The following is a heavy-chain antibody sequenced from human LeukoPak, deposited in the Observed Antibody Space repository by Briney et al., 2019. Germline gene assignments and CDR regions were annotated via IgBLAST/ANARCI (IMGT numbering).Heavy chain of an antibody. CDR2: IIPILGIA. V-gene: IGHV1-69*04. J-gene: IGHJ5*02. CDR3: ARVEYSWWFDP. Sequence: GASVKVSCKASGGTFSSYAISWVRQAPGQGLEWMGRIIPILGIANYAQKFQGRVTITADKSTSTAYMELSSLRSEDTAVYYCARVEYSWWFDPWGQGTLVTVSS. D-gene: IGHD6-6*01. CDR1: GGTFSSYA.